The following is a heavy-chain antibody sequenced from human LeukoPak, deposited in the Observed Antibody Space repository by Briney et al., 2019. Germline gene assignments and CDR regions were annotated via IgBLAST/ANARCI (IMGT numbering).Heavy chain of an antibody. CDR2: IYSGCST. D-gene: IGHD5-18*01. CDR1: GFTVSSDY. V-gene: IGHV3-53*01. Sequence: GGSLRLSCAASGFTVSSDYMTWVRQAPGKGLEWVSVIYSGCSTYYADSVKGRFTISRDNSKNTVYLQLNNLRVEDTAVYYCARYHTALNYWGQGTLVTASS. CDR3: ARYHTALNY. J-gene: IGHJ4*02.